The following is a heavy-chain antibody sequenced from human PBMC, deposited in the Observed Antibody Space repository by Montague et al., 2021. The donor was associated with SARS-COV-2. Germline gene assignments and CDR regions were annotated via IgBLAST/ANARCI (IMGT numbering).Heavy chain of an antibody. J-gene: IGHJ3*02. V-gene: IGHV4-59*01. CDR2: IYYSGST. D-gene: IGHD6-19*01. Sequence: SETLSLTCTVSGGSISSYYWSWIRQPPGKGLEWIGYIYYSGSTNYNPSXKSRVTISVDTSKNQFSLKLSSVTAADTAVYYCARGSGWVGYAFDIWGQGTMVTVSS. CDR3: ARGSGWVGYAFDI. CDR1: GGSISSYY.